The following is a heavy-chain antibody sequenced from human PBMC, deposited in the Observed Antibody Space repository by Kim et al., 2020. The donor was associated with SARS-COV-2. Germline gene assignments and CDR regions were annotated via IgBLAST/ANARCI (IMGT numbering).Heavy chain of an antibody. CDR1: GYTLTELS. V-gene: IGHV1-24*01. J-gene: IGHJ4*02. D-gene: IGHD3-9*01. CDR2: FDPEDGET. CDR3: ATGPKLRYFDWLLNHDY. Sequence: ASVKVSCKVSGYTLTELSMHWVRQAPGKGLEWMGGFDPEDGETIYAQKFQGRVTMTEDTSTDTAYMELSSLRSEDTAVYYCATGPKLRYFDWLLNHDYWGQGTLVTVSS.